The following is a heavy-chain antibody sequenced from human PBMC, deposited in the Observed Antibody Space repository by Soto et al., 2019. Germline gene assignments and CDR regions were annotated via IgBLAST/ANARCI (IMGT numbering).Heavy chain of an antibody. CDR2: INAGNGNT. D-gene: IGHD4-17*01. V-gene: IGHV1-3*01. Sequence: ASVKVSCKASGYTFTSYAMHWVRQAPGQRLEWMGWINAGNGNTKYSQKFQGRVTITRDTSASTAYMELSSLRSEDTTVYYCAGQGDYGDYYYYYMDVWGKGTTVTVSS. J-gene: IGHJ6*03. CDR1: GYTFTSYA. CDR3: AGQGDYGDYYYYYMDV.